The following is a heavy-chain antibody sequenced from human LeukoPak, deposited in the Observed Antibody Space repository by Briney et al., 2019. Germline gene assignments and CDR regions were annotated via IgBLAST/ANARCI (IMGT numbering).Heavy chain of an antibody. D-gene: IGHD3-22*01. J-gene: IGHJ4*02. Sequence: NPSETLSLTCAVYGGSFSGYYWRWIRQPPGKGLEWIGEINHSGSTNYNPSLKSRVSISVDTSKNQFSLKLSSVTAADTAVYYCARGSLHYYYDSSGYFDYWGQGTLVTVSS. CDR1: GGSFSGYY. V-gene: IGHV4-34*01. CDR2: INHSGST. CDR3: ARGSLHYYYDSSGYFDY.